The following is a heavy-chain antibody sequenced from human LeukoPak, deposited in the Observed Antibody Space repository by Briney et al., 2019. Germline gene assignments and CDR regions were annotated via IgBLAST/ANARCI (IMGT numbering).Heavy chain of an antibody. CDR3: ARRIFRTWRAFDI. Sequence: GESLKISCKGSGYSFTSYRIGWVRQMPGKGLEWMGIIYPGDSDTRYSPSFQGQVTISADKSISTAYLQWSSLKASDTAMYYCARRIFRTWRAFDIWGQGTMVTVSS. J-gene: IGHJ3*02. V-gene: IGHV5-51*01. D-gene: IGHD2-15*01. CDR2: IYPGDSDT. CDR1: GYSFTSYR.